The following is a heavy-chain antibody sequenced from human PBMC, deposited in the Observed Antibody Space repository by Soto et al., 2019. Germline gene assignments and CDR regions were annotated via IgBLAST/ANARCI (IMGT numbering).Heavy chain of an antibody. V-gene: IGHV4-59*08. Sequence: SETLSLTCTVSGGSISYYYWSWIRQPPGKELEWIGSIYYSGSTYYNPSLKSRVTISVDTSKNQFSLKLSSVTAADTAVYYCASLKLGYSTFDPWGQGTLVTVSS. J-gene: IGHJ5*02. CDR2: IYYSGST. D-gene: IGHD5-18*01. CDR3: ASLKLGYSTFDP. CDR1: GGSISYYY.